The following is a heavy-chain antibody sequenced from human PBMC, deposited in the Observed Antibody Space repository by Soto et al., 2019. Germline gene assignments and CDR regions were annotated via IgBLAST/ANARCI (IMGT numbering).Heavy chain of an antibody. CDR2: IYWDDDK. D-gene: IGHD3-22*01. CDR3: ARRSGYYFFDY. CDR1: GFSIRTSGVG. Sequence: QITLKESGPTLVKSTQTLTLTCTFSGFSIRTSGVGVGWIRQPPGKALEWLALIYWDDDKRYSPSLKSRLTITKDTSKNQVVLRMTNMDPVDTATYYCARRSGYYFFDYWGQGSLVTVSS. J-gene: IGHJ4*02. V-gene: IGHV2-5*02.